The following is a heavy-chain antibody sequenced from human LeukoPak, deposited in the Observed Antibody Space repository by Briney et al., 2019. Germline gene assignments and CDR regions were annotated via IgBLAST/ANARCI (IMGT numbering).Heavy chain of an antibody. V-gene: IGHV3-7*01. CDR2: LKQDGSKK. CDR3: ARGIHASDM. J-gene: IGHJ3*02. D-gene: IGHD2-21*01. CDR1: GFTFSSYW. Sequence: GGSLRLSCTASGFTFSSYWMSWVRQAPGKGLEWVASLKQDGSKKYYVDSVKGRFTISRDNAKNSLYLQVNSLRVEDTAVYYCARGIHASDMWGQGTMVTVSS.